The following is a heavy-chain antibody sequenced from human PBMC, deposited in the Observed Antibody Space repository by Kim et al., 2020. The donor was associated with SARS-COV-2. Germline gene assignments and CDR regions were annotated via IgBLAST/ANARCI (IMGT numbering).Heavy chain of an antibody. D-gene: IGHD4-17*01. V-gene: IGHV3-11*01. J-gene: IGHJ4*02. Sequence: CYADSVKGRFTISRDNAKSALYLQMNSLRAVDTAVYYCARIYGGGDYWGQGTLVTVSS. CDR3: ARIYGGGDY.